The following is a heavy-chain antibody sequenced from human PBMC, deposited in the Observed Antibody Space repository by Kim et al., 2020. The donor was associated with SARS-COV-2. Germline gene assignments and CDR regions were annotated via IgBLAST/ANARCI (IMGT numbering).Heavy chain of an antibody. Sequence: WYNDYAVSVKSRITLTPDTSKKQVSLQLSSVTPEDTAVYYCARELKEFDPWGQGTLVTVSS. CDR3: ARELKEFDP. CDR2: WYN. V-gene: IGHV6-1*01. J-gene: IGHJ5*02.